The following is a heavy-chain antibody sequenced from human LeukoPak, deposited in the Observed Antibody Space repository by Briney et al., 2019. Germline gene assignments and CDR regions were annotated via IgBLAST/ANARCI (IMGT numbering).Heavy chain of an antibody. CDR2: ISGSGSST. Sequence: GGSLRLSCAASGFTFSNYAMSWVRQAPGKGLEWVSGISGSGSSTYYADSVMGRFTISRDNAKNSLYLQMNSLRAEDTAVYYCARGRYSRYFDYWGQGTLVTVSS. CDR3: ARGRYSRYFDY. J-gene: IGHJ4*02. D-gene: IGHD6-13*01. V-gene: IGHV3-23*01. CDR1: GFTFSNYA.